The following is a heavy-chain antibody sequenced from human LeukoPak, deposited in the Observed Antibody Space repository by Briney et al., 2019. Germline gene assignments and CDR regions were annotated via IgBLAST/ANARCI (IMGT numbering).Heavy chain of an antibody. CDR1: GDTFSSYA. Sequence: SVKVSCKASGDTFSSYAISWVRQAPGQGLEWMGGIIPIFGTANYAQKFQGRVTITADESTSTAYMELSSLRSEDTAVYYCALAYCSSTSCSQVGWFDPWGQGTLVTVSP. D-gene: IGHD2-2*01. CDR2: IIPIFGTA. J-gene: IGHJ5*02. CDR3: ALAYCSSTSCSQVGWFDP. V-gene: IGHV1-69*13.